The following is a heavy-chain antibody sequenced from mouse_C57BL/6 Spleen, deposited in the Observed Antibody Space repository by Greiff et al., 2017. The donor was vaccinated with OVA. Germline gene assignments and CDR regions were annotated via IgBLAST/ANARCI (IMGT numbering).Heavy chain of an antibody. CDR2: ISYDGSN. V-gene: IGHV3-6*01. Sequence: EVKLVESGPGLVKPSQSLSLTCSVTGYSITSGYYWNWIRQFPGNKLEWMGYISYDGSNNYNPSLKNRISITRDTSKNQFFLKLNSVTTEDTATYYCARDYYGTPFAYWGQGTLVTVSA. D-gene: IGHD1-1*01. CDR1: GYSITSGYY. J-gene: IGHJ3*01. CDR3: ARDYYGTPFAY.